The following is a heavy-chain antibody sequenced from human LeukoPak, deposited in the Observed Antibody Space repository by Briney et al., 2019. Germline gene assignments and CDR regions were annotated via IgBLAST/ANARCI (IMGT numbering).Heavy chain of an antibody. CDR3: ARGTGGYSYGPYDY. V-gene: IGHV3-74*01. D-gene: IGHD5-18*01. CDR2: INTDGSST. CDR1: GFTFSTYW. J-gene: IGHJ4*02. Sequence: TGGSLRLSCAASGFTFSTYWMHWVRQAPGKGLVWVSRINTDGSSTSYADSVKGRFTISRDNAKNSLYLQMNSLRAEDTAVYYCARGTGGYSYGPYDYWGQGTLVTVSS.